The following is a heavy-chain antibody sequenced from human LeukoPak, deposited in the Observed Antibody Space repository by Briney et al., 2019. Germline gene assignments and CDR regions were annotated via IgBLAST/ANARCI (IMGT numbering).Heavy chain of an antibody. CDR1: GFSFRSHG. CDR2: ITPRGDIT. CDR3: AKDDDWGRFNH. Sequence: PGGSLRLSCVASGFSFRSHGVNWVRQAPGKGLEWVSGITPRGDITYYKDSVRGRFTISRDNFKNTVSLQLNSLRAEDTAMYYCAKDDDWGRFNHWGQGTLVTVSS. V-gene: IGHV3-23*01. D-gene: IGHD3-16*01. J-gene: IGHJ1*01.